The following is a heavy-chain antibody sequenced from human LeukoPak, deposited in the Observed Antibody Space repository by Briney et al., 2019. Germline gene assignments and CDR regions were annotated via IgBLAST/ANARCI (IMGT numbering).Heavy chain of an antibody. CDR1: RFTFSSYS. J-gene: IGHJ5*02. Sequence: GGSLRLSCPASRFTFSSYSMSWVRQAPGKGLEWVSSISSSSDYIYYADSVKGRFTISRDNARNSLYLQMNSLRVEDTAVYYCARGTEYGWLDPWGQGTLVTVSS. CDR3: ARGTEYGWLDP. D-gene: IGHD2/OR15-2a*01. CDR2: ISSSSDYI. V-gene: IGHV3-21*01.